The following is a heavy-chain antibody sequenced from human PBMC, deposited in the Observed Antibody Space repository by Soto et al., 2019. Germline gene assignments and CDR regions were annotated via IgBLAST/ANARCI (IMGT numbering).Heavy chain of an antibody. CDR1: GGSVSSGDHF. J-gene: IGHJ6*02. D-gene: IGHD3-10*01. CDR3: ARSPNYYYYGFDV. V-gene: IGHV4-61*08. Sequence: PSETLSLTCTVSGGSVSSGDHFWSWLRQSPGKRLEWIAYIYYSGSTNYNPSLKSRATISVDTSKSQVSLTLTSMTAADAALYYCARSPNYYYYGFDVWGQGTAVTVSS. CDR2: IYYSGST.